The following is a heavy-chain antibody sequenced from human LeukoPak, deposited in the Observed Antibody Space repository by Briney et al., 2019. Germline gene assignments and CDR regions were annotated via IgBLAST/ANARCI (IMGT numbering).Heavy chain of an antibody. J-gene: IGHJ4*02. Sequence: PGGSLRLSCAASGFTFSTYGINWVRQAPGKGLEWVSFIGTSSNYIYYADSVKGRFTISRDNAKNSLYPQMNSLRVEDTAVYYCARDFGQWLIDDWGQGTLVTVSS. D-gene: IGHD6-19*01. V-gene: IGHV3-21*01. CDR1: GFTFSTYG. CDR3: ARDFGQWLIDD. CDR2: IGTSSNYI.